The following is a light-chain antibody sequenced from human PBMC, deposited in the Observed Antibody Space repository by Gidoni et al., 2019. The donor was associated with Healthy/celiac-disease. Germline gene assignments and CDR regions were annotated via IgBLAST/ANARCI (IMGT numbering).Light chain of an antibody. J-gene: IGKJ2*01. CDR3: MQALQTPMYT. CDR1: QSLLHSNGYNY. CDR2: LGS. Sequence: DIVMTQSPLYLPVTPGEPASISCRSSQSLLHSNGYNYLDWYMQKPVQSPQLLIYLGSNRASGVPDRFSGSGSGTDFTLKISRVEAEDVGVYYCMQALQTPMYTFGQGTKLEIK. V-gene: IGKV2-28*01.